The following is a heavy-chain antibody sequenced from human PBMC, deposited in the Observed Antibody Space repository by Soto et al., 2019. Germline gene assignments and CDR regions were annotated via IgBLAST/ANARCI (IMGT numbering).Heavy chain of an antibody. Sequence: EVQLLESGGGLVQPGGSLRLSCAASGFTFSSYAMSWVRQAPGKGLEWVSAISGSGGSTYYADSVKGRFTISRDNSKNPLYLQKNSLRTEDTAVYYCAKDLISYYGEGGYWGQGTLVTVSS. CDR2: ISGSGGST. CDR1: GFTFSSYA. J-gene: IGHJ4*02. D-gene: IGHD4-17*01. V-gene: IGHV3-23*01. CDR3: AKDLISYYGEGGY.